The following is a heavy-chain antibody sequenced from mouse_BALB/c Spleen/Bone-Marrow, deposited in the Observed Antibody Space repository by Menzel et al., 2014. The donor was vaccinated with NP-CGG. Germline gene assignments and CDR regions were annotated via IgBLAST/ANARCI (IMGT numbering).Heavy chain of an antibody. CDR1: GFTFSSFG. CDR2: ISSGSSTI. D-gene: IGHD4-1*01. CDR3: ASDWAYYFDY. V-gene: IGHV5-17*02. Sequence: EVMLVESGGGLVQPGGSRKLSCAASGFTFSSFGMHWVRQAPEKGLEWAAYISSGSSTIYYADTVKGRFTISRDNPKNTLFLQMTSLRSEDTAMYYCASDWAYYFDYWGQGTTLTVSS. J-gene: IGHJ2*01.